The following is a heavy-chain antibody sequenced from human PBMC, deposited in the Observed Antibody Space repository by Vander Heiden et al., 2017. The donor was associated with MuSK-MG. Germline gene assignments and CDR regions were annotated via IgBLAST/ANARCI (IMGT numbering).Heavy chain of an antibody. CDR2: IIPILGIA. CDR1: GGPFSSYA. CDR3: AREGLRSRGFYRGHYFDY. D-gene: IGHD3-22*01. J-gene: IGHJ4*02. Sequence: QVQLEQSGAEVKKPGSSVKVSCQASGGPFSSYAISRVRQASGRGLEWMGRIIPILGIANYAQKSQGRVSITADKSTSTAYMELSSLRYEDTAVYYCAREGLRSRGFYRGHYFDYWGQGTLVTVSS. V-gene: IGHV1-69*04.